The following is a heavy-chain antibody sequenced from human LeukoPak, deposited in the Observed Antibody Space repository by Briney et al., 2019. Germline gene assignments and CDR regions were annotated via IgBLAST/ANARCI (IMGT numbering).Heavy chain of an antibody. Sequence: GGSLRLSCAASGFTFSNYGMNWVRQAPGKGLEWVSSISSSSSNIYYADSVKGRFTISRDNAKNSLYLQMNSLRAEDTAVYYCASTPSPVLAAAGTDYYYYYGMDVWGQGTTVTVSS. V-gene: IGHV3-21*01. D-gene: IGHD6-13*01. CDR2: ISSSSSNI. J-gene: IGHJ6*02. CDR1: GFTFSNYG. CDR3: ASTPSPVLAAAGTDYYYYYGMDV.